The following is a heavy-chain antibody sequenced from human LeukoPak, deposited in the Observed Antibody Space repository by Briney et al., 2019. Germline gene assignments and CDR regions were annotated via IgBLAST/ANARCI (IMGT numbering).Heavy chain of an antibody. J-gene: IGHJ5*02. CDR2: INPSGGST. CDR3: ARGNTIFGVVFWFDP. Sequence: ASVKVSCKASGYTFTSYGISWVRQAPGQGLEWMGIINPSGGSTSYAQKFQGRVTMTRDMSTSTVYMELSSLRSEDTAVYYCARGNTIFGVVFWFDPWGQGTLVTVSS. D-gene: IGHD3-3*01. V-gene: IGHV1-46*01. CDR1: GYTFTSYG.